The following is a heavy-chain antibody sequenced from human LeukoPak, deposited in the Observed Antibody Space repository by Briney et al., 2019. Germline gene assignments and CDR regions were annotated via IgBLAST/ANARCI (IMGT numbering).Heavy chain of an antibody. J-gene: IGHJ4*02. Sequence: GGSLRLSCAASGFTVTSNYMNWVSQAPGKGLEWVSAISAAGGSAYYADSVKGRFTVSRDNSKNTLYLQMNSLRAEDTALYYCAKDLLFPTFGSDSWGQGTLVTVSS. V-gene: IGHV3-23*01. CDR2: ISAAGGSA. CDR3: AKDLLFPTFGSDS. CDR1: GFTVTSNY. D-gene: IGHD2-21*02.